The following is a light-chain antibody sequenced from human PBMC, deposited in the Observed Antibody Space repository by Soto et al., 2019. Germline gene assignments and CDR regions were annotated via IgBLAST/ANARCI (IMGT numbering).Light chain of an antibody. CDR3: MQGTHWPPT. CDR2: QVS. V-gene: IGKV2-30*01. CDR1: QSIVYSDGHAY. Sequence: DVVMTQSPLSLSVTLGQPASISCWSSQSIVYSDGHAYLNWFHQRPGQSPRRLIYQVSKRDSGVPDRFSGSGSGTDFTLKISRVEAEDVGIYYCMQGTHWPPTFGRGTKVEIK. J-gene: IGKJ1*01.